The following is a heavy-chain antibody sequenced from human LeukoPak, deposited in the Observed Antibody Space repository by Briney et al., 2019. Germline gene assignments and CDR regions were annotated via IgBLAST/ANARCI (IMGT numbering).Heavy chain of an antibody. CDR1: GGSVDTIDYY. D-gene: IGHD6-6*01. Sequence: SETLSLTCTVSGGSVDTIDYYWSWIRQPPGKGLEWIGYMYHTGSSIYSPSLKSRLTISVDTSKNQFSLKLSSVTAADTAVYCCARLEELVRYGMDVWGQGTTVTVSS. J-gene: IGHJ6*02. CDR3: ARLEELVRYGMDV. CDR2: MYHTGSS. V-gene: IGHV4-61*08.